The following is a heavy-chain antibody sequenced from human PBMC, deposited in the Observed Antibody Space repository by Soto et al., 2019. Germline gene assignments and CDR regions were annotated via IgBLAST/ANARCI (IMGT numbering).Heavy chain of an antibody. D-gene: IGHD5-12*01. Sequence: GGSLRLSCTASGFTFGDYAMSWFRRAPGKGLEWVGFIRRKASGGTTEYAASVKGRFTISRDDSKSIVYLQMSSLKTEDTGVYYCTTGFYSDYDPFDYWGQGTLVTVSS. CDR2: IRRKASGGTT. V-gene: IGHV3-49*03. J-gene: IGHJ4*02. CDR3: TTGFYSDYDPFDY. CDR1: GFTFGDYA.